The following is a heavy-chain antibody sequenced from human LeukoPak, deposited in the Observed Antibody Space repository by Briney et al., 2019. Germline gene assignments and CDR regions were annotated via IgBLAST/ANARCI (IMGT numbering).Heavy chain of an antibody. J-gene: IGHJ4*02. CDR3: ARLGIAVAGFDY. D-gene: IGHD6-19*01. V-gene: IGHV3-66*01. CDR1: GFTISSNY. Sequence: PGGSLRLSCAASGFTISSNYMSWVRQAPGKGLEWVSLIYSGGSTYYADSVKGRFTISRDSSKNTLHLQMNSLRAEDTAVYYCARLGIAVAGFDYWGQGTLVTVSS. CDR2: IYSGGST.